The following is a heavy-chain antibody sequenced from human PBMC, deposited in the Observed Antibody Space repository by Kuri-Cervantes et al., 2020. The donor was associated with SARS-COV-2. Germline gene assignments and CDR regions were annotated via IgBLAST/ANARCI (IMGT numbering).Heavy chain of an antibody. CDR1: GYTFTGYY. D-gene: IGHD6-6*01. Sequence: ASVKVSCKASGYTFTGYYMHWVRQAPGQGLEWMGWINPNSGGTNYAQKFQGRVTMTRDTSISTAYMELSRLRSDDTAVYYCTRDGGIAARSDYWGQGTLVTVPQ. J-gene: IGHJ4*02. V-gene: IGHV1-2*02. CDR3: TRDGGIAARSDY. CDR2: INPNSGGT.